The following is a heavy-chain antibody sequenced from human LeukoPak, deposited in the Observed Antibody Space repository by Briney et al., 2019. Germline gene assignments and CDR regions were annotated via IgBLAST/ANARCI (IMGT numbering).Heavy chain of an antibody. D-gene: IGHD3-22*01. Sequence: GGSLRLSCAASGFTFSSYGMHWVRQAPGKGLEWVAGIWYDGSNKYYADSVKGRFTISRDNSKNTLYLQMNSLRAEDTAVYYCARASSWLQHSFDYWGQGTLVTVSS. CDR3: ARASSWLQHSFDY. J-gene: IGHJ4*02. CDR1: GFTFSSYG. V-gene: IGHV3-33*01. CDR2: IWYDGSNK.